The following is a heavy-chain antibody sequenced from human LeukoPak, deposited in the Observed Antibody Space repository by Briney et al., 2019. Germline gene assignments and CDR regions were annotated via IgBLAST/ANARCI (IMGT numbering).Heavy chain of an antibody. Sequence: ASVKVSCKASGYTFTGYYMHWVRQAPGQGLEWMGWINPNSGGTNYAQKFQGRVTMTRDTSISTAYMELSRLKSDDTAVYYCARDLYYSTGWFDPWGQGTLVTVSS. V-gene: IGHV1-2*02. D-gene: IGHD3-10*01. CDR1: GYTFTGYY. CDR2: INPNSGGT. J-gene: IGHJ5*02. CDR3: ARDLYYSTGWFDP.